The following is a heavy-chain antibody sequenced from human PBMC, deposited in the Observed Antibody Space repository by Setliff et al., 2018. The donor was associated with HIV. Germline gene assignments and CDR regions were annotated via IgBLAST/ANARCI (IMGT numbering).Heavy chain of an antibody. V-gene: IGHV3-48*01. CDR2: ISSSSSTI. Sequence: GGSLRLSCAASGFTFISYSMNWVRQAPGKGLEWVSYISSSSSTIYYADSVKGRFTISIDNAKNSVYLQMNSLRVDDTAVYYCARDGEYHQLFDCWGQGTLVTVSS. CDR1: GFTFISYS. CDR3: ARDGEYHQLFDC. J-gene: IGHJ4*02. D-gene: IGHD2-2*01.